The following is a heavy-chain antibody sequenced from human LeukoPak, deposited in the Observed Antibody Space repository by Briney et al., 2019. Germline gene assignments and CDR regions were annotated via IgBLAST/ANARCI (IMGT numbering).Heavy chain of an antibody. V-gene: IGHV4-34*01. CDR1: GGSLSGYY. Sequence: PSETLSLTCAVYGGSLSGYYWSWIRQPPGKGLEWIGEINHSGSTNYNPSLKSRVTISVDTSKNQFSLKLSSVTAADTAVYYCARRTLREQLVRSNYYYMDVWGKGTTVTVSS. D-gene: IGHD6-6*01. CDR3: ARRTLREQLVRSNYYYMDV. J-gene: IGHJ6*03. CDR2: INHSGST.